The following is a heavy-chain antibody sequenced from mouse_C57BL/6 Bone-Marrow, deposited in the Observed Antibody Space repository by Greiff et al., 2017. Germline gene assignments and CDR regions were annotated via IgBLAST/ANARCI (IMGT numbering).Heavy chain of an antibody. J-gene: IGHJ2*01. CDR1: GFTFSDFY. CDR3: ARDHHYYGLDY. D-gene: IGHD1-2*01. Sequence: EVKLVESGGGLVQSGRSLRLSCATSGFTFSDFYMEWVRQAPGKGLEWIAASRNKANDYTTEYSASVKGRFIVSRDTSQSILYLQMNALRAEDTAIYYCARDHHYYGLDYWGQGTTLTGSS. CDR2: SRNKANDYTT. V-gene: IGHV7-1*01.